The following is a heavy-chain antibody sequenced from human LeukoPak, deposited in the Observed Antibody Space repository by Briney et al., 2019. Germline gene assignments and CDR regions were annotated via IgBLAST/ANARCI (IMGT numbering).Heavy chain of an antibody. CDR3: ASTSGYSSSWYERDDY. D-gene: IGHD6-13*01. CDR1: GYTFTSYD. V-gene: IGHV1-8*01. Sequence: ASVKVSCKASGYTFTSYDINWVRQATGQGLEWMGWMNPNSGNTGYAQKFQGRVTMTRNTSISTAYMELSSLRSEDTAVYYCASTSGYSSSWYERDDYWGQGTLVTVS. J-gene: IGHJ4*02. CDR2: MNPNSGNT.